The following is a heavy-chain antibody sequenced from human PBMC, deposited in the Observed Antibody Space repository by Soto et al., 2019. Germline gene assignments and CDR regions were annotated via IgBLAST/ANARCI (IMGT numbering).Heavy chain of an antibody. J-gene: IGHJ6*02. V-gene: IGHV6-1*01. CDR2: TYYRSKWYN. Sequence: AQALSGTGAISEDSFPSNSAAWSWIRQSPSRGLEWLGRTYYRSKWYNDYQVSVKSRININPDTSKNQFSTQLNYVNTEHTAVYYCARDRIVVVPAAIEDYHYYGMDVRGQGTTVTVSS. CDR1: EDSFPSNSAA. CDR3: ARDRIVVVPAAIEDYHYYGMDV. D-gene: IGHD2-2*01.